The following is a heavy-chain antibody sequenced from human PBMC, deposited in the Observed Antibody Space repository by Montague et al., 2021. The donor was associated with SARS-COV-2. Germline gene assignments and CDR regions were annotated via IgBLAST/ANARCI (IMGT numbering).Heavy chain of an antibody. CDR3: ARDDFRIAAAVFDY. CDR1: GFTFSSYS. CDR2: ISSSSSYI. Sequence: SLRLSCAASGFTFSSYSMNWVCQAPGKGLEWVSSISSSSSYIYYADSVKGRFTISRDNAKNSLYLQMNRLRAEDTAVYYCARDDFRIAAAVFDYWGQGTLVTVSS. V-gene: IGHV3-21*01. D-gene: IGHD6-13*01. J-gene: IGHJ4*02.